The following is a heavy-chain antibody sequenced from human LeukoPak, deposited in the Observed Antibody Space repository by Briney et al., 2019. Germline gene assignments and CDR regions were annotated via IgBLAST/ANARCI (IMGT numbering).Heavy chain of an antibody. J-gene: IGHJ4*02. V-gene: IGHV3-48*04. Sequence: GGSLRLSCAASGFTFSSYSMNWVRQAPGKGLEWVSYISSSSSTIYYADSVKGRFTISRDNAKNSLYLQMNSLRAEDTAVYYCASVGRYSYGYAPDYWGQGTLVTVSS. CDR2: ISSSSSTI. CDR1: GFTFSSYS. D-gene: IGHD5-18*01. CDR3: ASVGRYSYGYAPDY.